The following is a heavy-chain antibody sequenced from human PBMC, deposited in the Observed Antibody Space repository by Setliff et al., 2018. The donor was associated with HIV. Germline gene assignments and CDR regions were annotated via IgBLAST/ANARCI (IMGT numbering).Heavy chain of an antibody. CDR1: GGSISSGSYF. CDR3: ARDGPGTYYDFWSGYSNWFDP. V-gene: IGHV4-61*02. D-gene: IGHD3-3*01. Sequence: PSETLSLTCTVSGGSISSGSYFWNWIRQPAGEGLEWIGRIYSSGITNYNPSLKSRVTISVDTSKNQFSLKLSSVTAADTAVYYCARDGPGTYYDFWSGYSNWFDPWGQGTLVTVSS. J-gene: IGHJ5*02. CDR2: IYSSGIT.